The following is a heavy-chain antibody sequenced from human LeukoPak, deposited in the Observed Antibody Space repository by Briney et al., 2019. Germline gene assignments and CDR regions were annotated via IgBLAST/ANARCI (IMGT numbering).Heavy chain of an antibody. V-gene: IGHV3-48*04. CDR3: ARESAEYSYGKIDY. CDR2: ISSSGSTI. D-gene: IGHD5-18*01. Sequence: GGSLRLSCAAPGFTFTTYWMSWVRQAPGKGLEWVSYISSSGSTIYYADSVKGRFTISRDNAKNSLYLQMNSLRAEDTAVYYCARESAEYSYGKIDYWGQGTLVTVSS. J-gene: IGHJ4*02. CDR1: GFTFTTYW.